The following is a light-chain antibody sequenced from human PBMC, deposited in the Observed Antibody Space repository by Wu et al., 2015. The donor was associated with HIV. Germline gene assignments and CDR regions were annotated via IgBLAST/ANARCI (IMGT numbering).Light chain of an antibody. CDR3: QQYGSSPWT. V-gene: IGKV3-20*01. J-gene: IGKJ1*01. CDR1: QSVTRTY. CDR2: GVS. Sequence: EIVLTQSPGTLSLSPGERATLSCRASQSVTRTYFAWYQEKPGQAPRLLIYGVSSRATDIPDRFSGSGSGTDFTLTISRLEPEDFAVYYCQQYGSSPWTFGQGTKVEIK.